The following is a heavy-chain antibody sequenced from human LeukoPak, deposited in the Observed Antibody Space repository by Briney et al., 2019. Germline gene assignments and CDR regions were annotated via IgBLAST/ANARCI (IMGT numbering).Heavy chain of an antibody. J-gene: IGHJ4*02. CDR1: GFTFSSYA. CDR3: AKDRDSSGWYYRGGSDY. CDR2: ISGSGGST. V-gene: IGHV3-23*01. D-gene: IGHD6-19*01. Sequence: GGSLRLSCAASGFTFSSYAMSWVRQAPGKGLEWVSAISGSGGSTYYADSVKGRFTISRDNSKNTLYLQMNSLRAEDTAVYYCAKDRDSSGWYYRGGSDYWGQGTLVTVSS.